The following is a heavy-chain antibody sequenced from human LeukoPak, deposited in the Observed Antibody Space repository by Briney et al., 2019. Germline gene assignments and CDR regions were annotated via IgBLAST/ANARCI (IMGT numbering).Heavy chain of an antibody. Sequence: PSETLSLTCAVYGGSFSGYYWSWIRQPPGKGLEWIGEINHSGSTNYNPSLKSRVTISVDTSKNQFSLKLSSVTAAGTAVYYCARDTYYYDSSGYPVGYFDYWGQGTLVTVSS. V-gene: IGHV4-34*01. CDR3: ARDTYYYDSSGYPVGYFDY. CDR1: GGSFSGYY. D-gene: IGHD3-22*01. J-gene: IGHJ4*02. CDR2: INHSGST.